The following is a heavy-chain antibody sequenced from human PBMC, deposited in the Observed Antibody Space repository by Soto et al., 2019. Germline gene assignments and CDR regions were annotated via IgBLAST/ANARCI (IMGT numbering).Heavy chain of an antibody. J-gene: IGHJ6*02. Sequence: SETLSLTCAVAGGPISSSNWWSWVRQPPGKGLEWIGEIYHSGSTNYNPSLKSRVTISVDKSKNQFSLKLSSVTAADTAVYYCARSPDSSGYYPRWYYYGMDVWGQGTTVTVSS. CDR3: ARSPDSSGYYPRWYYYGMDV. CDR2: IYHSGST. CDR1: GGPISSSNW. D-gene: IGHD3-22*01. V-gene: IGHV4-4*02.